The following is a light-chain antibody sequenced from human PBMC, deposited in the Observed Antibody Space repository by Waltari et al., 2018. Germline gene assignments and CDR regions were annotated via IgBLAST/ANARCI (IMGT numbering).Light chain of an antibody. CDR1: SSDVGPYNS. Sequence: QSALTQPRSVSGSPGQSVPISCTGTSSDVGPYNSVPRYPQHPGKAPKLMIYEVSNRPSGISDRFSGSKSGNTAALTISGLQAEDEADYYCCSYAGSYTFAVFGTGTKVTV. J-gene: IGLJ1*01. CDR2: EVS. V-gene: IGLV2-11*01. CDR3: CSYAGSYTFAV.